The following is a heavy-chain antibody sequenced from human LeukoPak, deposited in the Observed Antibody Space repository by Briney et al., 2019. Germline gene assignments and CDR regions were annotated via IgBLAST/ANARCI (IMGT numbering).Heavy chain of an antibody. V-gene: IGHV4-34*09. CDR2: VYYSGST. Sequence: SETLSLTCAVYGGSFSGYYWSWIRQPPGKGLEWIGYVYYSGSTNYNPSLKSRVTISVDTSKNQFSLKLSSVTAADTAVYYCARDRPLTTVTNTHWFDPWGQGTLVTVSS. CDR1: GGSFSGYY. D-gene: IGHD4-17*01. CDR3: ARDRPLTTVTNTHWFDP. J-gene: IGHJ5*02.